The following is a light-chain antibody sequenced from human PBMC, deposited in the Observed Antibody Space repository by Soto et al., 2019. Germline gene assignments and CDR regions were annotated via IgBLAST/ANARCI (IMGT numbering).Light chain of an antibody. CDR1: QSVSSSY. CDR2: GAS. Sequence: EIVLTQSPDTLSLSPGERATLSCRASQSVSSSYLAWYQQRPGQAPRLLIYGASSRATGIPDRFSGSGSGTDFSLTISRLEPEDFAVFYCQQYGTSEIIFGQGTKVDIK. J-gene: IGKJ1*01. CDR3: QQYGTSEII. V-gene: IGKV3-20*01.